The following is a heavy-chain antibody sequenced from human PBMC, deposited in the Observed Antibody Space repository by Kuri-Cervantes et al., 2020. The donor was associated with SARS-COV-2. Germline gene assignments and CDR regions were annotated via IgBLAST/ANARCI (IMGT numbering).Heavy chain of an antibody. CDR2: IYYSGST. Sequence: GSPRLSCTVSGGSNSSSSYYWGWIRQPPGKGLEWIGSIYYSGSTYYNPSLKSRVTISVDTSKNQFSLKLSSVTAADTAVYYCARGPTYSSSSDYWGQGTLVTSSS. CDR3: ARGPTYSSSSDY. V-gene: IGHV4-39*01. CDR1: GGSNSSSSYY. J-gene: IGHJ4*02. D-gene: IGHD6-6*01.